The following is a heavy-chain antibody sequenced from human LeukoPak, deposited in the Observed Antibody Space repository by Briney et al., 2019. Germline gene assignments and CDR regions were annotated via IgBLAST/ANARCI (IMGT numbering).Heavy chain of an antibody. Sequence: PSETLSLTCTVSGGSISSSSYYWGWIRQPPGKGLEWIGSIYYSGSTYYNPSLKSRVTISVDTSKNQFSLKLSSVTAADTAVYYCARGRMDTAMAEPVDYWGQGTLITVSS. CDR2: IYYSGST. D-gene: IGHD5-18*01. J-gene: IGHJ4*02. V-gene: IGHV4-39*07. CDR3: ARGRMDTAMAEPVDY. CDR1: GGSISSSSYY.